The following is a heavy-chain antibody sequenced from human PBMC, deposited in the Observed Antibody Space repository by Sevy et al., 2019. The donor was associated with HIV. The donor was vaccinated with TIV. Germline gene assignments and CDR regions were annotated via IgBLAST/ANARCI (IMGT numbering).Heavy chain of an antibody. CDR3: ARDPVGSTAQRNAFDI. V-gene: IGHV4-59*01. CDR1: GGSISTSY. Sequence: SETLSLTCTVSGGSISTSYWNWIRQPPGKGLEWIGYISYIGSTNYNPSLKSRVTISVDTSKNQFSRKVRSVTAADTAVYYCARDPVGSTAQRNAFDIWGQGTTVTVSS. CDR2: ISYIGST. D-gene: IGHD1-26*01. J-gene: IGHJ3*02.